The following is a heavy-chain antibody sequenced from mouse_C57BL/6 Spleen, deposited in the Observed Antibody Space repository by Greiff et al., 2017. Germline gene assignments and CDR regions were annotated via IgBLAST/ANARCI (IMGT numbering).Heavy chain of an antibody. D-gene: IGHD1-1*01. Sequence: QVQLQQPGAELVRPGSSVKLSCKASGYTFTSYWMDWVKQRPGQGLEWIGNIYPSDSETHYTQKFQDKDTLTVDKSSSAAYMQLSSLTSEDSAVYYCARSHGSSLDYWGQGTTLKVSS. J-gene: IGHJ2*01. CDR3: ARSHGSSLDY. V-gene: IGHV1-61*01. CDR2: IYPSDSET. CDR1: GYTFTSYW.